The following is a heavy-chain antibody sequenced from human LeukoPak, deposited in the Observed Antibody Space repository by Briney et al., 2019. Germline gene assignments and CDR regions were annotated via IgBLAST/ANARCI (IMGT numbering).Heavy chain of an antibody. CDR3: AKGSGGSCYTGMDV. J-gene: IGHJ6*02. V-gene: IGHV3-23*01. D-gene: IGHD2-15*01. CDR2: ICGSGSGT. CDR1: GFTFDSYA. Sequence: GGSLRLSCAASGFTFDSYAMNWVRQAPGKGLEWVSVICGSGSGTYYADSVKGRFTISRDNSKNTLYLRMNSLRAEDTAVYYCAKGSGGSCYTGMDVWGQGTTVTVS.